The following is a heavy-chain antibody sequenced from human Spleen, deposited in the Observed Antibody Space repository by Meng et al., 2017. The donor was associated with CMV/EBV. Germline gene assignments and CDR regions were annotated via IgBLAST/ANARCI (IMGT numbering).Heavy chain of an antibody. CDR3: ATDTTRYDSSGYPYAFDI. J-gene: IGHJ3*02. CDR2: LNPGSGST. Sequence: ASVKVSCKTSGTTFSNYDMNWVRQAPGQGLEWMGWLNPGSGSTGYAQKFQGRVTMTEDTSTDTAYMELSSLRSEDTAVYYCATDTTRYDSSGYPYAFDIWGQGTMVTVSS. D-gene: IGHD3-22*01. CDR1: GTTFSNYD. V-gene: IGHV1-8*02.